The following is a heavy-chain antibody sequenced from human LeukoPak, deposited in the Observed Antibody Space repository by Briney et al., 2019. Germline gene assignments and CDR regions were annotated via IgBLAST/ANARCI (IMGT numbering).Heavy chain of an antibody. CDR2: INHSGST. J-gene: IGHJ5*02. V-gene: IGHV4-34*01. Sequence: SETLSLTCAVYGGSFSGYYWSWIRQPPGKGLEWIGEINHSGSTNYNPSLKGRVTISVDTPKNQFSLKLSSVTAADTAVYYCARGRRYGAEQENWFDPWGQGTLVTVSS. CDR1: GGSFSGYY. D-gene: IGHD5-18*01. CDR3: ARGRRYGAEQENWFDP.